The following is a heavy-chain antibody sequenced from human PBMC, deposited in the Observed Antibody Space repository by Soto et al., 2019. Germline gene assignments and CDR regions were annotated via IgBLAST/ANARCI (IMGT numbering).Heavy chain of an antibody. CDR1: GFTFCGYA. J-gene: IGHJ5*02. D-gene: IGHD3-22*01. Sequence: GALRLSCTASGFTFCGYAMSWFPPAPGKGVEWVGFIRSKAYGGTTVYAASVQGRFTISRDDSKSIAYLQMNSLKTEDTAVYYCTTNYYDSSGYDNWFDPWGQGTLVTVSS. CDR2: IRSKAYGGTT. V-gene: IGHV3-49*03. CDR3: TTNYYDSSGYDNWFDP.